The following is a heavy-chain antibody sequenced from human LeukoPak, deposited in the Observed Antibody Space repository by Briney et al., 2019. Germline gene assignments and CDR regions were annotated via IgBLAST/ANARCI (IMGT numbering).Heavy chain of an antibody. Sequence: ASVKVSCKASGYTFTSYDINWVRQATGQGLEWMGWMNPNSGNTGYAQKFQGRVTITRNTSISTAYMELSSLRSEDTAVYYCAREGRATMVRGAGSGFDPWGQGTLVTVSS. V-gene: IGHV1-8*01. J-gene: IGHJ5*02. CDR2: MNPNSGNT. D-gene: IGHD3-10*01. CDR1: GYTFTSYD. CDR3: AREGRATMVRGAGSGFDP.